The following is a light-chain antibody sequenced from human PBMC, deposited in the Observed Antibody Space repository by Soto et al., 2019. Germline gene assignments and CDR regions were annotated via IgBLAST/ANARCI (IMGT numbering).Light chain of an antibody. CDR1: SSNIGNNY. J-gene: IGLJ1*01. CDR2: DND. V-gene: IGLV1-51*01. CDR3: GTWDSSLSAYL. Sequence: QSVLTQPPSVSAAPGQKVTISCSGSSSNIGNNYVSWYQQVPGTAPKRLIFDNDRRPSGIPDRFSGSKSATSATLGIAGLQTGDEADYYCGTWDSSLSAYLFGTGTKLTVL.